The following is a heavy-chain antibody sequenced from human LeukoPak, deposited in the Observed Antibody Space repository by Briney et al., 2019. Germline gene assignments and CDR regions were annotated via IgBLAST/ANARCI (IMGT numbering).Heavy chain of an antibody. J-gene: IGHJ4*02. CDR2: IFPDGTTT. CDR3: AREDTAMMLGSFDY. D-gene: IGHD5-18*01. CDR1: GFIFSGSW. V-gene: IGHV3-74*01. Sequence: GGSLRLSCAASGFIFSGSWMDWVRQAPGKGLVWVSRIFPDGTTTTYADSVKGRFTISRDNAKNSLYLQMNSLRAEDTAVYYCAREDTAMMLGSFDYWGQGTLVTVSS.